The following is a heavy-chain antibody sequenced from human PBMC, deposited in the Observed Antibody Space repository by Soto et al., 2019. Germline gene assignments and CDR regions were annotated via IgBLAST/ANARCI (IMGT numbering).Heavy chain of an antibody. CDR3: ARVYYGSGKKYNWFDP. CDR1: GFTFSSYW. D-gene: IGHD3-10*01. Sequence: GSLILSFAASGFTFSSYWMHWVRQAPGKGLVWVSRINSDGSSTSYADSVKGRFTISRDNAKNTLYLQMNSLRAEDTAVYYCARVYYGSGKKYNWFDPWGQGTLVTVSS. V-gene: IGHV3-74*01. CDR2: INSDGSST. J-gene: IGHJ5*02.